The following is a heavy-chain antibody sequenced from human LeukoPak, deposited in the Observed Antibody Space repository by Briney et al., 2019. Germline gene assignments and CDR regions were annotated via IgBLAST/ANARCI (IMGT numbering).Heavy chain of an antibody. CDR1: GGSISSYF. V-gene: IGHV4-59*01. CDR2: VFYSGTS. Sequence: SETLSLTCTVSGGSISSYFWSWIRQPPGKGLEWIGYVFYSGTSNYKPSLKSRVTISVDTSKNQFSLKLSSVTPADTAVYCCARRGLRDDWYFDLWGRGTLVTVSS. D-gene: IGHD4-17*01. CDR3: ARRGLRDDWYFDL. J-gene: IGHJ2*01.